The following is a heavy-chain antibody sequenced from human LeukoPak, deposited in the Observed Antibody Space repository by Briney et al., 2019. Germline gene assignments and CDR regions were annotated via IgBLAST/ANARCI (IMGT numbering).Heavy chain of an antibody. V-gene: IGHV4-61*08. J-gene: IGHJ3*02. Sequence: PSQTLSLTCTVSSASISTAGYYWSWIRQPPGKGLEWIAYIYYSGSTNYNPSLKSRVTISVDTSKNQFSLKLNSVTAADTAVYYCAREVQGAAFDIWGQGTMVTVSS. CDR3: AREVQGAAFDI. CDR2: IYYSGST. CDR1: SASISTAGYY. D-gene: IGHD3-16*01.